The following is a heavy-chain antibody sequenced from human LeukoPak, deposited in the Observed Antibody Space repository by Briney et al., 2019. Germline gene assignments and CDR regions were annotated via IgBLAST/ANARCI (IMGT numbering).Heavy chain of an antibody. CDR2: IYYSGIT. CDR3: ARVRRSLNWFDS. D-gene: IGHD3-3*01. V-gene: IGHV4-39*01. CDR1: GDSISTTNYY. Sequence: SETLSLTCAVSGDSISTTNYYWGWIRQPPGKGLERIGIIYYSGITHYNPSLKSRVTILVDTSKNQFSLKLSSVTDADTAVYYCARVRRSLNWFDSWGQGTLVTVSS. J-gene: IGHJ5*01.